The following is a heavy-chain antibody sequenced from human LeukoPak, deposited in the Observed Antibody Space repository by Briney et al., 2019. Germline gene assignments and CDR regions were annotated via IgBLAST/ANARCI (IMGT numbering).Heavy chain of an antibody. J-gene: IGHJ4*02. CDR3: ANRGAFHSGTYFFGS. D-gene: IGHD1-26*01. CDR2: ISGNGENT. Sequence: PGGSLRLSCAASGLTFSTTAMSWVRQAPGKGLEWVSLISGNGENTYYADSVKGRFTISRDNSKNTVFLQMNSLRVEDTAVYYCANRGAFHSGTYFFGSWGQGTLVAVSS. V-gene: IGHV3-23*01. CDR1: GLTFSTTA.